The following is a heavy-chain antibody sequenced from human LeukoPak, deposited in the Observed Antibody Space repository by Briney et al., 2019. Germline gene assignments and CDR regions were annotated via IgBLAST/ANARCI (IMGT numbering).Heavy chain of an antibody. CDR1: GFTFSSYS. J-gene: IGHJ3*02. CDR3: ARDPRTYYYDTTDAFDI. Sequence: GRSLRLSCAASGFTFSSYSMNWVRQAPGKGLEWVSYISSTSGTIYYADSVKGRFTISRDNAKNLLYLQMNSLRAEDTAVYFCARDPRTYYYDTTDAFDIWGRGTMVSVSS. V-gene: IGHV3-48*01. CDR2: ISSTSGTI. D-gene: IGHD3-22*01.